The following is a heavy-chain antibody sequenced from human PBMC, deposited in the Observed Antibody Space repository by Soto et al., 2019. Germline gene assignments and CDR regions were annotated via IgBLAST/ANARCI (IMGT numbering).Heavy chain of an antibody. V-gene: IGHV1-69*01. J-gene: IGHJ6*02. Sequence: QVQLVESGAEVKKPGSSVKVSCKASGGTFSSYAISWVRQAPGQGLEWMGGIIPIFGTANYAQKFQGRVTITADESTSTAYMELSSLRSEDTAVYYCARDLVLGATPYYYGMDVWGQGTTVTVSS. CDR3: ARDLVLGATPYYYGMDV. CDR2: IIPIFGTA. D-gene: IGHD1-26*01. CDR1: GGTFSSYA.